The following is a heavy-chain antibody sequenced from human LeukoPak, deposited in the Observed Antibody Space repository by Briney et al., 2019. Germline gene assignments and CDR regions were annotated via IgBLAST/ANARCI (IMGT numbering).Heavy chain of an antibody. J-gene: IGHJ4*02. CDR2: INPSGGST. CDR1: GYTFTSFY. V-gene: IGHV1-46*01. Sequence: GASVTLCCKASGYTFTSFYMYRVRQAPGQGLEWMGIINPSGGSTSNAQKFQGRLTMTRDTSTSTVDMELSSLRFEDTAVYYCARGAGYYDSRVSIDYWGQGTLVTVSS. D-gene: IGHD3-22*01. CDR3: ARGAGYYDSRVSIDY.